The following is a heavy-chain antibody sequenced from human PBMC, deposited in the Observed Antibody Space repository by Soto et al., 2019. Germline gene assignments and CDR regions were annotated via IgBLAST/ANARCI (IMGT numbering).Heavy chain of an antibody. CDR3: ASLAVTTASYYGMDV. Sequence: GESLKISCKGSGYSFTSYWISCVRQMPWKGLEWMGMIDPSDSYTHYSPSFQGHVTISADKDISTAYLQWSSLKALHTAMYYCASLAVTTASYYGMDVWGQGTTVTVSS. D-gene: IGHD4-4*01. J-gene: IGHJ6*02. CDR2: IDPSDSYT. V-gene: IGHV5-10-1*01. CDR1: GYSFTSYW.